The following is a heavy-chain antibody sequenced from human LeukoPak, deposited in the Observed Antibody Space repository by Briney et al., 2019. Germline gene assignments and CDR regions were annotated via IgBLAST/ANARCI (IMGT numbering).Heavy chain of an antibody. CDR3: ARYGASSDHDLRRPSFFDP. CDR1: GGTFSSNA. V-gene: IGHV1-69*04. D-gene: IGHD5-12*01. Sequence: GASVKVSCMASGGTFSSNAIAWVRQAPGQRLELMGRIIPIIGITTYEQKFQGRLTITADKSTNTAYIALSSLRSEDTAIYYGARYGASSDHDLRRPSFFDPWGQGTLITVSS. CDR2: IIPIIGIT. J-gene: IGHJ5*02.